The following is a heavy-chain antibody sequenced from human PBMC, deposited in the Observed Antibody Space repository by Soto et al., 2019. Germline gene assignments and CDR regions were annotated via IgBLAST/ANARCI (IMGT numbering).Heavy chain of an antibody. D-gene: IGHD4-17*01. J-gene: IGHJ6*02. CDR3: ARDWGGSGDYVFFYYYYGMDV. CDR2: ISYDGSNK. CDR1: GFTFSSYA. V-gene: IGHV3-30-3*01. Sequence: GSLRLSCAASGFTFSSYAMHWVRQAPGKGLEWVAVISYDGSNKYYADSVKGRFTVSRDNSKNTLYLQMNSLRAEDTAVYYCARDWGGSGDYVFFYYYYGMDVWGQGTTVTVSS.